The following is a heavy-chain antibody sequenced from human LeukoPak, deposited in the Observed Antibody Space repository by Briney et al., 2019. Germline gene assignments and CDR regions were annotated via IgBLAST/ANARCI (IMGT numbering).Heavy chain of an antibody. CDR2: ISSSSSYI. D-gene: IGHD3-10*01. CDR1: GFTFSSYA. CDR3: ARDPMVRGLSYYFDY. V-gene: IGHV3-21*01. J-gene: IGHJ4*02. Sequence: PGGSLRLSCAASGFTFSSYAMSWVRQAPGKGLEWVSSISSSSSYIYYADSVKGRFTISRDNAKNSLYLQMNSLRAEDTAVYYCARDPMVRGLSYYFDYWGQGTLVTVSS.